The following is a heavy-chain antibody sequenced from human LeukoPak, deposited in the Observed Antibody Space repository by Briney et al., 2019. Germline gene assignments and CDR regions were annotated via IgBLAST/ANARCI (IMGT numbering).Heavy chain of an antibody. CDR3: ARDLRKSSGYSYYYGMDV. Sequence: GGSLRLSCAASGFTVSSNYMSWVRQAPGKGLEWVSVIYSGGSTYYADSVKGRFTISRDNSKNTLYLQMNSLRAEDTAVYYCARDLRKSSGYSYYYGMDVWGQGTTVTVSS. V-gene: IGHV3-66*01. D-gene: IGHD3-22*01. J-gene: IGHJ6*02. CDR2: IYSGGST. CDR1: GFTVSSNY.